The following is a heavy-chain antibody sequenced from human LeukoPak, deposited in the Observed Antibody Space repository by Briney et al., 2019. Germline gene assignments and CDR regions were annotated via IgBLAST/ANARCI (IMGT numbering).Heavy chain of an antibody. CDR1: GFTFGDYA. CDR2: ISGSGGST. D-gene: IGHD1-26*01. V-gene: IGHV3-23*01. CDR3: AKYSGSYTTMFNFDY. J-gene: IGHJ4*02. Sequence: GGSLRLSCTASGFTFGDYAMSWVRQAPGKGLEWVSAISGSGGSTYYAESVKGRFTISRDKSKNTLYLQMNSLRAEDAAVYYCAKYSGSYTTMFNFDYWGQGTLVTAS.